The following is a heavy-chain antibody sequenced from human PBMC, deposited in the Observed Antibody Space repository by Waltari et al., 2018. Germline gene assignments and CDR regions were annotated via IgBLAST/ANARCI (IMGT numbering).Heavy chain of an antibody. CDR1: GYTLTESP. V-gene: IGHV1-24*01. Sequence: QVQLVQSGAEVKKPGASVKVSCKVSGYTLTESPMHWVRQAPGKGLEWMGGYVPDDGETIYAQSFQGRVAMTEDSSTDTAYMELTSLTSEDTAVYYCATDHYRQSGYDSWGQGTLVTVSS. J-gene: IGHJ5*02. D-gene: IGHD5-12*01. CDR3: ATDHYRQSGYDS. CDR2: YVPDDGET.